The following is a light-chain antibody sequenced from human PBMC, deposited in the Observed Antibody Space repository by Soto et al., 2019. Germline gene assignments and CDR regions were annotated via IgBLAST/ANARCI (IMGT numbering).Light chain of an antibody. CDR1: QSVSSN. V-gene: IGKV3-15*01. CDR3: QQYNNWLRT. J-gene: IGKJ1*01. CDR2: GAS. Sequence: EIVMTQSPATLSVSPGERATLSCRASQSVSSNLAWYQQKPGQAPRLLIYGASTRATGIPARFSGSRSGTAFTLTISSLQSEDFAVYYCQQYNNWLRTFGQGTTVDIK.